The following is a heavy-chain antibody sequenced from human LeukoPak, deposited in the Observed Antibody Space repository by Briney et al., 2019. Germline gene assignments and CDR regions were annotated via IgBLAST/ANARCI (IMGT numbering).Heavy chain of an antibody. J-gene: IGHJ6*03. V-gene: IGHV1-8*03. Sequence: ASVKVSCKASGGTFSSYAISWVRQAPGQGLEWMGWMNPNSGNTGYAQKFQGRVTITRNTSISTAYMELSSLRSEGTAVYYCARGSGYDILTGYYRGYYYYYYMDVWGKGTTVTVSS. CDR3: ARGSGYDILTGYYRGYYYYYYMDV. CDR2: MNPNSGNT. CDR1: GGTFSSYA. D-gene: IGHD3-9*01.